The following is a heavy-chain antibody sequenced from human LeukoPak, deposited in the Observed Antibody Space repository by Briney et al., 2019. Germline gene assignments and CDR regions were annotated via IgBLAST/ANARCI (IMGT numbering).Heavy chain of an antibody. CDR3: ARLKTEYYYDSSGYFRPRTFDY. CDR2: INHSGST. CDR1: GFTFSSYS. Sequence: GSLRLSCAASGFTFSSYSMNWVRQPPGKGLEWIGEINHSGSTNYNPSLKSRVTISVDTSKNQSSLKLSSVTAADTAVYYCARLKTEYYYDSSGYFRPRTFDYWGQGTLVTVSS. D-gene: IGHD3-22*01. J-gene: IGHJ4*02. V-gene: IGHV4-34*01.